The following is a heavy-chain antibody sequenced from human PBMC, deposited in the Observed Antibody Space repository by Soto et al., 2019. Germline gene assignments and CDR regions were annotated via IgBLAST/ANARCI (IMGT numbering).Heavy chain of an antibody. CDR1: GFTFSGYA. J-gene: IGHJ4*02. D-gene: IGHD6-13*01. V-gene: IGHV3-23*01. Sequence: GGSLRLSCAASGFTFSGYAMSWVRQAPGKGLEWVSAISGSGGSTYYADSVKGRFTISRDKSKNTLYLQMNSLRAEDTAVYYCAKGDIAAAGTPFDYWGQGTLVTVSS. CDR3: AKGDIAAAGTPFDY. CDR2: ISGSGGST.